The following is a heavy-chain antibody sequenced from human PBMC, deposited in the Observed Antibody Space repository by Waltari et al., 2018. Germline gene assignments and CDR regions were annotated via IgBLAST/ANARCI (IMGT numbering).Heavy chain of an antibody. D-gene: IGHD1-7*01. J-gene: IGHJ5*02. CDR1: GYTFTGYY. CDR2: INPNSSGT. V-gene: IGHV1-2*02. CDR3: AREPPLGTNTWFDP. Sequence: QVQLVQSGAEVKKPGASVKVSCKASGYTFTGYYMHWVRQAPGQGLEWMEGINPNSSGTNYAQKFQGRVTMTRDTSISTAYMELSRLRSDDTAVYYCAREPPLGTNTWFDPWGQGTLVTVSS.